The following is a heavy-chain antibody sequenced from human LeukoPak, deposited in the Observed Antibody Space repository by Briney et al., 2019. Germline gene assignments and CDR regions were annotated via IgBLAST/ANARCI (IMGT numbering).Heavy chain of an antibody. CDR3: VKGLEDRHDSSGYYSNWFDP. J-gene: IGHJ5*02. V-gene: IGHV3-53*01. CDR2: IYSGGST. CDR1: GFTVSSNY. Sequence: GGSLRLSCAASGFTVSSNYMSWVRQAPGKGLEWVSVIYSGGSTYYADSVKGRFTISGDNSKNTLYVQMNSLRAEDTAIYYCVKGLEDRHDSSGYYSNWFDPWGQGTLVTVSS. D-gene: IGHD3-22*01.